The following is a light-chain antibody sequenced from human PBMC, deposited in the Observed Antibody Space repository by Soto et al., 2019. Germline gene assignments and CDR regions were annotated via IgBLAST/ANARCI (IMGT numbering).Light chain of an antibody. Sequence: DIQMTQSPSTLSASVGDRITITCRASQYISTWLAWYQQKPGKAPKLLIYDASSLQGGVPSRFSGSGSGTEFALTIRSLQPDDFATYYCQQYNSYSRTFGQGTEVEIK. CDR1: QYISTW. J-gene: IGKJ1*01. CDR2: DAS. V-gene: IGKV1-5*01. CDR3: QQYNSYSRT.